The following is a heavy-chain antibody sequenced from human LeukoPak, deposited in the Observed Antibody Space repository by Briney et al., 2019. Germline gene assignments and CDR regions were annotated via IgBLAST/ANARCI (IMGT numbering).Heavy chain of an antibody. CDR2: IYTSGST. CDR1: GGSISSYY. V-gene: IGHV4-4*07. Sequence: SETLSLTCTVSGGSISSYYWSWIRQPTAKGLEWIGRIYTSGSTNYNPSLKSRVTMSVDTSKNQFSLKLSSVTAADTAVYYCAREAWWRAFDIWGQGTMVAVSS. D-gene: IGHD2-15*01. CDR3: AREAWWRAFDI. J-gene: IGHJ3*02.